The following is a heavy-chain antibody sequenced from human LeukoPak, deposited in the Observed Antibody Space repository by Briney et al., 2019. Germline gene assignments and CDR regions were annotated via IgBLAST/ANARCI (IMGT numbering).Heavy chain of an antibody. CDR3: ARVSKDTFLPSFFDY. CDR2: ISSRDSTV. J-gene: IGHJ4*02. V-gene: IGHV3-48*04. Sequence: GGSLRLSCAASGFTFSSYAMSWVRQAPGKGLEWVSYISSRDSTVYYASSMRFRFTISRDNAKNSLYLQMNSLRAEDTAIYYCARVSKDTFLPSFFDYWGQGTLVTVSS. D-gene: IGHD3-16*01. CDR1: GFTFSSYA.